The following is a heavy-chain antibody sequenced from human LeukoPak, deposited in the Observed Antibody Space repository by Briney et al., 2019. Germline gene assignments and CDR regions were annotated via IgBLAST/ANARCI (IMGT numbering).Heavy chain of an antibody. D-gene: IGHD2-2*01. V-gene: IGHV1-69*06. CDR1: GGTFSNDA. J-gene: IGHJ4*02. CDR2: ILPLFQTA. Sequence: ASVKVSCKASGGTFSNDAISWVRQAPGQGLEWMGGILPLFQTAHYAQNFQGRVTITADTSTSTIYMEMSSLTSDDTAVYYCARYDGVVPAAEWGQGTLVTVSS. CDR3: ARYDGVVPAAE.